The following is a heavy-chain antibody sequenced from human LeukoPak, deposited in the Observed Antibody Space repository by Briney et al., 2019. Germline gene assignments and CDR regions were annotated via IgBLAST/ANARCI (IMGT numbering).Heavy chain of an antibody. Sequence: GGSLRLSCAASGFTFSSYAMSWARQAPGKGLEWASAISGSGGSTYYADSVKGRFTISRDNSKNTLYLQMNSLRAEDTAVYYCAKDLITIFGVVKPQPLGYWGQGTLVTVSS. V-gene: IGHV3-23*01. CDR2: ISGSGGST. D-gene: IGHD3-3*01. CDR3: AKDLITIFGVVKPQPLGY. CDR1: GFTFSSYA. J-gene: IGHJ4*02.